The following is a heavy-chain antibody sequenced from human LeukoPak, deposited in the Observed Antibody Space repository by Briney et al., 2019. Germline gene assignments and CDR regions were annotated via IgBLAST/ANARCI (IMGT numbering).Heavy chain of an antibody. CDR3: ARADYYYMDV. V-gene: IGHV4-59*01. Sequence: SETLSLICTVSGGSISSYYWSWIRQPPGKGLGWIGYIYYSGSTNYNPPLRSRVTISVDTSKNQFSLKLSSVTAADTAVYYCARADYYYMDVWGKGTTVTVSS. J-gene: IGHJ6*03. CDR2: IYYSGST. CDR1: GGSISSYY.